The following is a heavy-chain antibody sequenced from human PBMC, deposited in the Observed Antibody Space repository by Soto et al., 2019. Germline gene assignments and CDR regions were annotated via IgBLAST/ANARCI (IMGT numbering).Heavy chain of an antibody. CDR2: IIPIFGTA. CDR3: ARLDTVPAYYFDY. V-gene: IGHV1-69*13. J-gene: IGHJ4*02. D-gene: IGHD4-17*01. CDR1: GGTFSSYA. Sequence: GASVKVSCKASGGTFSSYAISWVRQAPGQGLEWMGGIIPIFGTANYAQKFQGRVTITADESTSTAYMELSSLRSEDTAVYYCARLDTVPAYYFDYWGQGXLVTVSS.